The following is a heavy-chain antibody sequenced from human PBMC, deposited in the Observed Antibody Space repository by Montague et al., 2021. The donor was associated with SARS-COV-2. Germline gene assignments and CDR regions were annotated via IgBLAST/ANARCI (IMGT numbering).Heavy chain of an antibody. Sequence: SETLSLTCTVSGGSISNSRYYCAWIRQPPGKGLEWIGRIYFNGHSYYNLSLKSRATISLDTSKNQYSLKLNSVAAADTAVYYCARPPRYQTGALDIWGQGTMVTVSS. V-gene: IGHV4-39*01. CDR3: ARPPRYQTGALDI. J-gene: IGHJ3*02. CDR1: GGSISNSRYY. D-gene: IGHD2-2*01. CDR2: IYFNGHS.